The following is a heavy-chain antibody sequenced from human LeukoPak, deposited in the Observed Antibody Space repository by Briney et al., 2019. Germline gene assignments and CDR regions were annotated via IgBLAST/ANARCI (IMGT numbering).Heavy chain of an antibody. D-gene: IGHD2-15*01. CDR1: GFTFSSYS. J-gene: IGHJ4*02. CDR2: ISSSSSYI. V-gene: IGHV3-21*01. CDR3: ASLYSDYFDY. Sequence: PGGSLRLSCADSGFTFSSYSMNWVRQAPGKGLEWVSSISSSSSYIYYADSVKGRFTISRDNAKNSLYLQMNSLRAEDTAVYYCASLYSDYFDYWGQGTLVTVSS.